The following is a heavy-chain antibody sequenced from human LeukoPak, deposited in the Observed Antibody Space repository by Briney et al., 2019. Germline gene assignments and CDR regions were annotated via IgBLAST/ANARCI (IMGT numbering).Heavy chain of an antibody. V-gene: IGHV1-69*01. J-gene: IGHJ4*02. CDR1: GGTFSSYA. Sequence: SVKVSCKASGGTFSSYAISWVRQAPGQGLEWMGGIIPIFGTANYAQKFQGRVTITADESTGTAYMELSSLRSEDTAVYYCARGGRYSYGYFLLDYWGQGTLVTVSS. D-gene: IGHD5-18*01. CDR2: IIPIFGTA. CDR3: ARGGRYSYGYFLLDY.